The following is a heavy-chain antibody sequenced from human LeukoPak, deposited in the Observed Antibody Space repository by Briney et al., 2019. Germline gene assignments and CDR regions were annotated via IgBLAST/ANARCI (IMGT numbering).Heavy chain of an antibody. D-gene: IGHD2-2*01. J-gene: IGHJ3*02. Sequence: SETLSLTCTVSGGSISSYYWSWIRQPPGKGLEWIGDIYYSGSTNYNPSLKSRVTISVDTSKNQFSLKLSSVTAADTAVYYCARGDQLLAVDDFDIWGQGTMVTVSS. CDR2: IYYSGST. CDR1: GGSISSYY. V-gene: IGHV4-59*01. CDR3: ARGDQLLAVDDFDI.